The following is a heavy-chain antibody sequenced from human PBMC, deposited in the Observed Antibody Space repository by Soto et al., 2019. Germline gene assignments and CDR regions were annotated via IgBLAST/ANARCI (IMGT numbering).Heavy chain of an antibody. D-gene: IGHD2-2*01. Sequence: QVQLVQSGAEVKEPGASVKVSCKASGYTFTRYGFSWVRQAPGQGLEWMAWTSADNGDTNYAPKLQGRVTLTTDTSTGTADMELRSLRSDDTAVYYGARDERGTCTSSSCYYFDYWGQGTLVTVSS. J-gene: IGHJ4*02. CDR2: TSADNGDT. CDR1: GYTFTRYG. V-gene: IGHV1-18*04. CDR3: ARDERGTCTSSSCYYFDY.